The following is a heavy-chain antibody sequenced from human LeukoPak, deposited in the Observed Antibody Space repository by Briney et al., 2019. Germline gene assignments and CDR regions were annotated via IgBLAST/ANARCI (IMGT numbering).Heavy chain of an antibody. Sequence: QSGGSLRLSCAASGYSFSTYGMHWVRQAPGKGLVWVSRINSDGSTTSYAESVKGRFTISRDNAKNTLYLQMNSLRAEDTAVYYCARLRVSSGYYSDYWVQGTLVTVSS. J-gene: IGHJ4*02. CDR1: GYSFSTYG. V-gene: IGHV3-74*01. CDR2: INSDGSTT. CDR3: ARLRVSSGYYSDY. D-gene: IGHD3-22*01.